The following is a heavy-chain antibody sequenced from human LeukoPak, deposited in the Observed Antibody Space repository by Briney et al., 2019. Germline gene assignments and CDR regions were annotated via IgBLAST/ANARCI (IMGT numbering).Heavy chain of an antibody. CDR3: ARGHGSGRDYYFDT. CDR1: VYTFATYS. D-gene: IGHD6-19*01. CDR2: ISGYSGST. V-gene: IGHV1-18*01. Sequence: ASVKVSCKTSVYTFATYSINWVRQAPGQGLEWMGWISGYSGSTNYAQKLQGRVTMTTDTSTTTAYMELRSLKSDDTAVYYCARGHGSGRDYYFDTWGQGTLVTVSS. J-gene: IGHJ4*02.